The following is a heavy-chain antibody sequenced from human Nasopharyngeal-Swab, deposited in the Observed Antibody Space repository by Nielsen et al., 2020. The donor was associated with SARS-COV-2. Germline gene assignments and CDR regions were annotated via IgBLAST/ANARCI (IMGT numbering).Heavy chain of an antibody. J-gene: IGHJ4*02. V-gene: IGHV3-23*01. Sequence: GGSLRLSCATSGFTFSSYAMSWVRQAPGKGLEWVSAISYTGGRTYYADSVKGLFTISRDNSNGTLYLQMISLRPEDTAIYYCAKGDESSGIFDYWGQGTLVTVSS. D-gene: IGHD3-22*01. CDR1: GFTFSSYA. CDR3: AKGDESSGIFDY. CDR2: ISYTGGRT.